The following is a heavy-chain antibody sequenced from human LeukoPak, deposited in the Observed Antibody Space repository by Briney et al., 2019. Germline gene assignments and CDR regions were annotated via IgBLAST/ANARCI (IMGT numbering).Heavy chain of an antibody. CDR3: ARDQTPAYSGAWYDALDI. CDR2: IKLDGSET. J-gene: IGHJ3*02. Sequence: GGSLRLSCAASGFTLSNYWMTWVRQAPGKGLEWVANIKLDGSETYYVDSVKGRFTLSRDNAKNSLYLQMNGLRAEDTAVYYCARDQTPAYSGAWYDALDIWGQGTRVTVSS. CDR1: GFTLSNYW. D-gene: IGHD6-19*01. V-gene: IGHV3-7*01.